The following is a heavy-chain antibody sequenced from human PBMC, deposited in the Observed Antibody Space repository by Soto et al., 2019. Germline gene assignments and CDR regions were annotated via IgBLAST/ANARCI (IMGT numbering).Heavy chain of an antibody. D-gene: IGHD3-10*01. CDR1: GGSFSGYY. CDR2: INHSGST. CDR3: ARSVGKFGELRGRHFDY. Sequence: PSETLSLTCAVYGGSFSGYYWSWIRQPPGKGLEWIGEINHSGSTNYNPSLKSRVTISVDTSKNQFSLKLSSVTAADTAVYYCARSVGKFGELRGRHFDYWGQGTLVTVSS. V-gene: IGHV4-34*01. J-gene: IGHJ4*02.